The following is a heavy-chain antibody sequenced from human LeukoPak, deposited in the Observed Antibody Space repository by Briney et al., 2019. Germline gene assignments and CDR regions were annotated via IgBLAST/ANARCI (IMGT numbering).Heavy chain of an antibody. Sequence: PGRSLRLSCAASGFTFSDYGMRWVRQAPGKGLEWVTVISNEGRVQYYADSVKGRFIISRDNSDNTLSLQMNSLRAEDTAVYYCTKEGGPMSVTTERYSFDHWGRGTLVTVSS. CDR2: ISNEGRVQ. J-gene: IGHJ4*02. V-gene: IGHV3-30*18. CDR1: GFTFSDYG. D-gene: IGHD4-17*01. CDR3: TKEGGPMSVTTERYSFDH.